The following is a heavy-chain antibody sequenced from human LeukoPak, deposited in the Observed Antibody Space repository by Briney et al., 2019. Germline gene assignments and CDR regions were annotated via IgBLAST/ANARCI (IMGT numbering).Heavy chain of an antibody. CDR1: GGSFSGYY. CDR2: INHSGST. V-gene: IGHV4-34*01. CDR3: ARESIEAAGTPLDY. D-gene: IGHD6-13*01. J-gene: IGHJ4*02. Sequence: SSETLSLTCAVYGGSFSGYYWSWIRQPPGKGLEWIGEINHSGSTNYNPSLKSRVTISVDTSKNQFSLKLSSVTAADTAVYYCARESIEAAGTPLDYWGQGTLVTVSS.